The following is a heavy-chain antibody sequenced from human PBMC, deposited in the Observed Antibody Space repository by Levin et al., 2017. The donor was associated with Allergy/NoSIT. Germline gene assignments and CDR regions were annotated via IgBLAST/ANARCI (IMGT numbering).Heavy chain of an antibody. V-gene: IGHV1-8*01. CDR1: GYTFTSYD. CDR2: MNPNSGNT. J-gene: IGHJ3*02. Sequence: EASVKVSCKASGYTFTSYDINWVRQATGQGLEWMGWMNPNSGNTGYAQKFQGRVTMTRNTSISTAYMELSSLRSEDTAVYYCARIWPDHDAFDIWGQGTMVTVSS. CDR3: ARIWPDHDAFDI.